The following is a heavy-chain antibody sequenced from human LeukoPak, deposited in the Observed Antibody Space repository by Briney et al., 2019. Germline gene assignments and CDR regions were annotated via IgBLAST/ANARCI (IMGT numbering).Heavy chain of an antibody. Sequence: PSETLSLTCTVSGGSISSYYWSWIRQPPGKGLEWLGYIYYSGSTNYNPSLKSRVTISVDTSKNQFSLKLSSVTAADTAVYYCARATGGGYYYYYMDVWGKGTTVTVSS. CDR2: IYYSGST. CDR3: ARATGGGYYYYYMDV. V-gene: IGHV4-59*12. D-gene: IGHD1-14*01. J-gene: IGHJ6*03. CDR1: GGSISSYY.